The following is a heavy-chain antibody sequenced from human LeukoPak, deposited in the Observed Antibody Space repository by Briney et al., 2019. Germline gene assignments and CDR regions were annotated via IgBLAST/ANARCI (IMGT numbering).Heavy chain of an antibody. V-gene: IGHV1-2*02. J-gene: IGHJ4*02. Sequence: ASVKVSCKASGYIFTDYYMHWVRQAPGQGLEWMGWINPNSGGTNYAQKFQGRVTMTRDTSISTAYMELSRLRSDDTAVYYCARVGYYDSSGYGYWGQGTLVTVSS. D-gene: IGHD3-22*01. CDR3: ARVGYYDSSGYGY. CDR2: INPNSGGT. CDR1: GYIFTDYY.